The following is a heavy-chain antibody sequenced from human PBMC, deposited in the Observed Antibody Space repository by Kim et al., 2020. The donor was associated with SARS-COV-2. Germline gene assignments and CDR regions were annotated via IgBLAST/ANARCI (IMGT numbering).Heavy chain of an antibody. Sequence: SETLSLTCTVSGGSISSSSYYWGWIRQPPGKGLEWIGSIYYSGSTYYNPSLKSRVTISVDTSKNQFSLKLSSVTAADTAVYYCARHLRYSSSSLNYYYYYYMDVWGKGTTVTVSS. V-gene: IGHV4-39*01. CDR2: IYYSGST. CDR3: ARHLRYSSSSLNYYYYYYMDV. CDR1: GGSISSSSYY. D-gene: IGHD6-6*01. J-gene: IGHJ6*03.